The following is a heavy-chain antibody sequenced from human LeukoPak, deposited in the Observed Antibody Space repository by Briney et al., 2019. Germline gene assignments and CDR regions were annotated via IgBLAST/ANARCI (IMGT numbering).Heavy chain of an antibody. CDR2: IYPGDSDT. Sequence: GESLKISCKGSGYSLTSHWIGWVRQMPGKGLEWMGIIYPGDSDTRFSPSFQGQVTISADKSISTAYLQWSSLKASDTAMYYCARHAPYGSGSYYSGMDVWGKGTTVTVSS. V-gene: IGHV5-51*01. CDR3: ARHAPYGSGSYYSGMDV. D-gene: IGHD3-10*01. J-gene: IGHJ6*04. CDR1: GYSLTSHW.